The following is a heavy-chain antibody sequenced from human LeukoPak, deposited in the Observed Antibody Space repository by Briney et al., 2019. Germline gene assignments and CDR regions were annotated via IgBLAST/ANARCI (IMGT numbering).Heavy chain of an antibody. CDR3: ARGSTVTGRWYFDL. J-gene: IGHJ2*01. Sequence: RGESLRISCEGSGYTFTKYWISWVRQMPGQGLEWVGWIDPRDSNALYSPSSQGHVTMSVDKSSNTAYLQWRSLEASDSAIYYCARGSTVTGRWYFDLWGRGTSVAVSS. D-gene: IGHD4-17*01. V-gene: IGHV5-10-1*01. CDR2: IDPRDSNA. CDR1: GYTFTKYW.